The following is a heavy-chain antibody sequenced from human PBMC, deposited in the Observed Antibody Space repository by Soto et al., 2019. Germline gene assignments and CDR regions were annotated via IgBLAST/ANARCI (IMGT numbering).Heavy chain of an antibody. D-gene: IGHD4-17*01. V-gene: IGHV4-59*08. CDR1: GGSIGSYY. Sequence: SETLSLTCTVSGGSIGSYYGSWIRQPPGKGLEWIGYIYYSGSTNYNPSLKSRVTISVDTSKNQFSLKLSSVTAADTAVYYCARLKYGDFRYFDYWGQGTLVTVSS. CDR3: ARLKYGDFRYFDY. CDR2: IYYSGST. J-gene: IGHJ4*02.